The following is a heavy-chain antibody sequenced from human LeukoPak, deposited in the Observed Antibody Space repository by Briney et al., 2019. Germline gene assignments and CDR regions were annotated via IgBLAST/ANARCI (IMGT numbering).Heavy chain of an antibody. V-gene: IGHV3-23*01. Sequence: GGSLRLSCAASGFSFSSYAMSWVRQAPGKGLEWVSAISGSGGSTYYADSVKGRFTISRDNSKNTLYLQMNSLRAEDTAVYYCAKLGGNYGSGSYQAFDIWGQGTMVTVSS. D-gene: IGHD3-10*01. CDR3: AKLGGNYGSGSYQAFDI. CDR1: GFSFSSYA. J-gene: IGHJ3*02. CDR2: ISGSGGST.